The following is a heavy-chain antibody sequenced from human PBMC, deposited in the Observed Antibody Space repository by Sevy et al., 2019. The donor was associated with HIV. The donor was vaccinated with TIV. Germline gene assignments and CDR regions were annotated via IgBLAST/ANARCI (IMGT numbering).Heavy chain of an antibody. D-gene: IGHD6-6*01. J-gene: IGHJ4*02. CDR1: GFTFSSYS. CDR2: ISSSSSTI. CDR3: ARDHEYSSSPTFDY. Sequence: GSLRLSCAASGFTFSSYSMNWVRQAPGKGLEWVSYISSSSSTIYYADSVKGRFTISRDNAKNSLYLQMNSLRAEDTAVYYCARDHEYSSSPTFDYWGQGTLVTVSS. V-gene: IGHV3-48*01.